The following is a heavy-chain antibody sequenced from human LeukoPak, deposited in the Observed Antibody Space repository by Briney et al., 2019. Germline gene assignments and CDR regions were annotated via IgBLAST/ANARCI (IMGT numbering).Heavy chain of an antibody. V-gene: IGHV4-34*01. D-gene: IGHD4-17*01. CDR1: GGSFSGYY. J-gene: IGHJ6*02. CDR3: ARSYGAPSYYYGMDV. CDR2: INHSGST. Sequence: ASETLSLTCAVYGGSFSGYYWSWIRPPPGKGLEWIGEINHSGSTNYNPSLKSRVTISVDTSKNQFSLKLSSVTAADTAVYYCARSYGAPSYYYGMDVWGQGTTVTVSS.